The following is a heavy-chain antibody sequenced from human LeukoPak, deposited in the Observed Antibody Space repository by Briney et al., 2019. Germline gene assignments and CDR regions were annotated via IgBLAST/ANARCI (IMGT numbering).Heavy chain of an antibody. J-gene: IGHJ6*02. CDR1: GGSISSGGYY. V-gene: IGHV4-31*03. Sequence: PSQTLSLTCTVSGGSISSGGYYWNWIRQHPGKGLEWIGYIFYSGSTYYNPSLKSRVTISVDTSKNQFSLKLSSVTAADTAVYYCARHLLEYSSSSSSYYYYGMDVWGQGTTVTVSS. CDR2: IFYSGST. D-gene: IGHD6-6*01. CDR3: ARHLLEYSSSSSSYYYYGMDV.